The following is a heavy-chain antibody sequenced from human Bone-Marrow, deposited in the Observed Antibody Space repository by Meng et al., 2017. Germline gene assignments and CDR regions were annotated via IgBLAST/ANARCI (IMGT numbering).Heavy chain of an antibody. CDR2: VEHRGDT. CDR3: GRDQGRELINH. D-gene: IGHD1-7*01. CDR1: GDYISSDIW. Sequence: VQLQESGPGLVKPSGPLSLTCTVSGDYISSDIWWSWVRQPPGKGLEWIGEVEHRGDTNYNPSRKSRVDISVDKSKNQFYLRLFSVTAADTAVYYCGRDQGRELINHWGQGTLVTVSS. J-gene: IGHJ4*02. V-gene: IGHV4-4*02.